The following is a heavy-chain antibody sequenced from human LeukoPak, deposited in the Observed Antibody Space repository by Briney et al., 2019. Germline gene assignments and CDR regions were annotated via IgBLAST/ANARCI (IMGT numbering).Heavy chain of an antibody. CDR1: GGSISSYY. CDR3: ARLMVRGVIVWFDP. Sequence: PSETLSLTCTVSGGSISSYYRSWIRQPPGKGLEWIGYIYYSGSTNYNPSLKSRVTISVDTSKNQFSLKLSSVTAADTAVYYCARLMVRGVIVWFDPWGQGTLVTVSS. CDR2: IYYSGST. V-gene: IGHV4-59*01. J-gene: IGHJ5*02. D-gene: IGHD3-10*01.